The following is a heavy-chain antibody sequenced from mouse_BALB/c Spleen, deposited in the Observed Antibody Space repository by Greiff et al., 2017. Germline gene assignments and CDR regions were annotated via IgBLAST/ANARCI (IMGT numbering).Heavy chain of an antibody. Sequence: LQESGPELVKPGASVKISCKASGYSFTSYYIHWVKQRPGQGLEWIGWIFPGSGNTKYNEKFKGQATLTADTSSSTAYMQLSSLTSEDSAVYFCARGLRLSMDYWGQGTSVTVSS. CDR1: GYSFTSYY. V-gene: IGHV1-66*01. CDR2: IFPGSGNT. J-gene: IGHJ4*01. CDR3: ARGLRLSMDY. D-gene: IGHD1-1*01.